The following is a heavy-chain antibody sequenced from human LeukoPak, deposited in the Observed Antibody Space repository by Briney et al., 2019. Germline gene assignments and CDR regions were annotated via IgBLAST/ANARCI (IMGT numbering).Heavy chain of an antibody. D-gene: IGHD2-15*01. J-gene: IGHJ4*02. CDR3: ARTNGYCSGGSCYPQLDY. CDR2: IIPLFGTA. Sequence: EASVKVSCKASGGTFRSFAISWVRQAPGQGLEWMGGIIPLFGTAHYAQKFQGRVTITADESTSTAYMELSSLRSEDTAVYYCARTNGYCSGGSCYPQLDYWGQGTLVTVSS. CDR1: GGTFRSFA. V-gene: IGHV1-69*13.